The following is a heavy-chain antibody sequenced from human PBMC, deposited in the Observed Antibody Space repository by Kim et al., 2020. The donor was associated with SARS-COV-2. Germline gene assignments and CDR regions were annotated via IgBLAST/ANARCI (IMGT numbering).Heavy chain of an antibody. Sequence: ASVKVSCKASGYTFTSYYMHWVRQAPGQGLEWMGIINPSGGSTSYAQKFQGRVTMTSDTSTSTVYMELSSLRSEDTAVYYCARDKDDYGDPPTPDDWVQGTLATVSS. D-gene: IGHD4-17*01. CDR1: GYTFTSYY. CDR3: ARDKDDYGDPPTPDD. CDR2: INPSGGST. J-gene: IGHJ4*02. V-gene: IGHV1-46*01.